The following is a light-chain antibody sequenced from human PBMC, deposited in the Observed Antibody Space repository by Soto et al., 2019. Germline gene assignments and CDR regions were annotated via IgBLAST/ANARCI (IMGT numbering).Light chain of an antibody. CDR2: DAS. CDR3: QQRSSWPRT. CDR1: QSVSTY. J-gene: IGKJ1*01. Sequence: EIVLTQSPATLSLSPGDRATLACRASQSVSTYLAWYQQKPGQAPRVVIYDASNRPTGIPPRFSGSGSGTDFTLTISSLEPEDFAVYYCQQRSSWPRTFGQGTKVEIQ. V-gene: IGKV3-11*01.